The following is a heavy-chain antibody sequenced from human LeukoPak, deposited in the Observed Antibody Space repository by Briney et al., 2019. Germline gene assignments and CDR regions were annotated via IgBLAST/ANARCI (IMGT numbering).Heavy chain of an antibody. CDR1: GFSFSTIY. Sequence: GGSLRLSCAASGFSFSTIYMSWVRQTPGQGLEWVANINVDGTAEYYVDSVKGRITISRDNAKNSLYLQMNSLRAEDTAVYYCARDPYRFAFDIWGQGTVVLVSS. CDR2: INVDGTAE. CDR3: ARDPYRFAFDI. J-gene: IGHJ3*02. V-gene: IGHV3-7*03. D-gene: IGHD1-26*01.